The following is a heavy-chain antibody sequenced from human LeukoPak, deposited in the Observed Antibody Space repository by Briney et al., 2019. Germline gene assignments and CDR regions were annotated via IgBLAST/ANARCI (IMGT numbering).Heavy chain of an antibody. CDR3: ARGFNDFWSGSQLEY. CDR1: GFIFGGYA. V-gene: IGHV3-30-3*01. J-gene: IGHJ4*02. Sequence: GGSLRLSCAASGFIFGGYAMHWVRQAPGKGLQWLAVISYDGGKTYYADSVEGRFTISRDNSKSTVYLEINSLRSEDTAIYYCARGFNDFWSGSQLEYWGQGTLVTVSS. D-gene: IGHD3-3*01. CDR2: ISYDGGKT.